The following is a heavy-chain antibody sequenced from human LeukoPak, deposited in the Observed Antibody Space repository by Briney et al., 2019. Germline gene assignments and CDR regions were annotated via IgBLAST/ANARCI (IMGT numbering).Heavy chain of an antibody. Sequence: ASVKVSCKAFGYTFTGYYMHWVRQAPGQGLEWMGIINPSGGSTSYAQKFQGRVTMTRDMSTSTVYMELSSLRSEDTAVYYCARGGRNDYVSNAEYFQHWGQGTLVTVSS. CDR2: INPSGGST. V-gene: IGHV1-46*01. CDR3: ARGGRNDYVSNAEYFQH. J-gene: IGHJ1*01. D-gene: IGHD3-16*01. CDR1: GYTFTGYY.